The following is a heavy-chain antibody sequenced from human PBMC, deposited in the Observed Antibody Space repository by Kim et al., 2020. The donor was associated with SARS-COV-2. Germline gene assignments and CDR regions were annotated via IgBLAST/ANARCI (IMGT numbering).Heavy chain of an antibody. Sequence: ASVKVSCKASGYTFTSYAMHWVRQAPGQRLEWMGWINAGNGNTKYSQKFQGRVTITRDTSAGTAYMELSSLRSEDTAVYYCARAGEYTALGRPYYLDYWGQGTLVTVSS. J-gene: IGHJ4*02. CDR2: INAGNGNT. CDR3: ARAGEYTALGRPYYLDY. D-gene: IGHD5-18*01. CDR1: GYTFTSYA. V-gene: IGHV1-3*01.